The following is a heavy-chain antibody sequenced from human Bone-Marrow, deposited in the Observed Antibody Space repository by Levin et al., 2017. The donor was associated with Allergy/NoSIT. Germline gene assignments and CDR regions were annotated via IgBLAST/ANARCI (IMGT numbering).Heavy chain of an antibody. J-gene: IGHJ4*02. V-gene: IGHV3-23*01. CDR3: AKEGLAVAGYYFDS. Sequence: GGSLRLSCAASGFTFSSYAMSWVRQAPGKGLEWVSSISGSGTITHYAESVKGRFTISRDISKNMLHLQMNSLRAEETAIYFCAKEGLAVAGYYFDSWGQGTLVTVSS. CDR2: ISGSGTIT. CDR1: GFTFSSYA. D-gene: IGHD6-19*01.